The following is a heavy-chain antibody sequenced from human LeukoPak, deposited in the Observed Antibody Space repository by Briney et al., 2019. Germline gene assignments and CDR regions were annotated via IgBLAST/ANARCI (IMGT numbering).Heavy chain of an antibody. J-gene: IGHJ3*01. D-gene: IGHD3-22*01. Sequence: ASVTVSCKAAGYTFSGYYLHWVRHVPGQGLEWMGWINCNSGATNLAQKFQGRVTMTKDRPIRTAYMELKSLRSDDTAIYYCARKPLDYYETLDAFDLWGQGTMVIVSS. CDR3: ARKPLDYYETLDAFDL. CDR2: INCNSGAT. V-gene: IGHV1-2*02. CDR1: GYTFSGYY.